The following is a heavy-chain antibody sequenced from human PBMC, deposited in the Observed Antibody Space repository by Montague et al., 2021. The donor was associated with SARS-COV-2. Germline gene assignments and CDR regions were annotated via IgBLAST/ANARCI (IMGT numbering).Heavy chain of an antibody. Sequence: SETLSLTCTVSGGSISSSNYYWGWIRQPPGKGLEWIGNMYYSGSTYYNPSLKSRVTISIATSKNQFSLKLSSVTAAATAVYYCARDDIVLQGVTKGMDVWGQGTTVTVSS. CDR1: GGSISSSNYY. D-gene: IGHD3-10*01. J-gene: IGHJ6*02. V-gene: IGHV4-39*07. CDR3: ARDDIVLQGVTKGMDV. CDR2: MYYSGST.